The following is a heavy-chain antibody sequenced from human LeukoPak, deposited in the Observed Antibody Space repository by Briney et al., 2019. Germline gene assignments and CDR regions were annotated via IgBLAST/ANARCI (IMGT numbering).Heavy chain of an antibody. V-gene: IGHV4-39*07. CDR3: ARDLIAARSEPDFDY. CDR2: IYYSGST. CDR1: GGSISSSSYY. D-gene: IGHD6-6*01. J-gene: IGHJ4*02. Sequence: SETLSLTCTVSGGSISSSSYYWGWIRQPPGKGLEWIGSIYYSGSTYYNPSLKSRVTISVDTSKNQFSLKLSSVTAADTAVYYCARDLIAARSEPDFDYWGQGALVTVSS.